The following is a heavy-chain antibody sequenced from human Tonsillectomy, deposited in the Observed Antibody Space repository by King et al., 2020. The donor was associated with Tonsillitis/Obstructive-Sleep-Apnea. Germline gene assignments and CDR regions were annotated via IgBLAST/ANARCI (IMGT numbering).Heavy chain of an antibody. D-gene: IGHD1-1*01. J-gene: IGHJ4*02. CDR1: GFTFNSYG. V-gene: IGHV3-33*01. CDR2: IYYDGITK. CDR3: ARVGNGATQIDY. Sequence: VQQVESGGGVVQPGRSLSLSCAASGFTFNSYGMHWVRQAPGKGLEWVAIIYYDGITKYYADSVKGRFTISRDNSQSTLYLQMNSLRADDTAVYYCARVGNGATQIDYWGQGTLVTVSS.